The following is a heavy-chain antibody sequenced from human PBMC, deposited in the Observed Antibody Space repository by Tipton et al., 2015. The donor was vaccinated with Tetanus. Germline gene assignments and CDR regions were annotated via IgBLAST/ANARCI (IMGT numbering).Heavy chain of an antibody. Sequence: SLRLSCVVSGFTFSNYRMNWVRQAPGKGLQWVASISSTSSYIYYADSLKGRFTISRDNTKNSLYLQINSLRAEDAALDYCVSGRTLDYWGQGTLVTVSS. D-gene: IGHD1-26*01. CDR2: ISSTSSYI. CDR3: VSGRTLDY. CDR1: GFTFSNYR. V-gene: IGHV3-21*06. J-gene: IGHJ4*02.